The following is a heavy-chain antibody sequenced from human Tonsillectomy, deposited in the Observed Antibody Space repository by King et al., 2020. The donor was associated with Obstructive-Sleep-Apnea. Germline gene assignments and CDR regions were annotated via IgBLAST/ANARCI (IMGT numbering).Heavy chain of an antibody. CDR1: GFTFSYYG. D-gene: IGHD2-21*02. CDR3: AREVWVFCGGDCYSQGWYYYGMDV. Sequence: VQLVESGGGLVKPGGSLRLSCAASGFTFSYYGMNWVRQAPGKGLEWVSSISSSSSYIYYADLVKGRFTIARDNAKKSLYLQMNSLRAEDTAVYYCAREVWVFCGGDCYSQGWYYYGMDVWGQGTTVTVSS. CDR2: ISSSSSYI. V-gene: IGHV3-21*01. J-gene: IGHJ6*02.